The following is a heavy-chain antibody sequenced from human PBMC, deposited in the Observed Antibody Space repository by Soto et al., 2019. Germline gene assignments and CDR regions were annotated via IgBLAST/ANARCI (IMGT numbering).Heavy chain of an antibody. V-gene: IGHV3-9*01. Sequence: SLSLSCAASGFTFDDYAMHWVRQAPGKGLEWVSGISWNSGSIGYADSVKGRFTISRDNAKKSLYLQMNSLRAEDTALYYCAKDAIKYSGYDLNWFDPWGQGTLVTVSS. CDR2: ISWNSGSI. CDR1: GFTFDDYA. J-gene: IGHJ5*02. D-gene: IGHD5-12*01. CDR3: AKDAIKYSGYDLNWFDP.